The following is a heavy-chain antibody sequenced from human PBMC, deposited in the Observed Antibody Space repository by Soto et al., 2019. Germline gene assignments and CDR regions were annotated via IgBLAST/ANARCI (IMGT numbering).Heavy chain of an antibody. J-gene: IGHJ6*02. CDR1: GGSISSYY. V-gene: IGHV4-59*01. Sequence: QVQLQESGPGLVKPSETLSLTCTVSGGSISSYYWSWIRQPPGKGLEWIGYIYYSGSTNYNPSLKSRVTISVDTSKNQFSLKLSSVTAADTAVYYCARYRIDVGYYYYGMDVWGQGTTVTVSS. CDR3: ARYRIDVGYYYYGMDV. D-gene: IGHD1-26*01. CDR2: IYYSGST.